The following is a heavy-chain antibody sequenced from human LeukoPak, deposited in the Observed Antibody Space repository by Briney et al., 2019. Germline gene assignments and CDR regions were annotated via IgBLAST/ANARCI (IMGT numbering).Heavy chain of an antibody. J-gene: IGHJ4*02. V-gene: IGHV4-39*01. Sequence: SETLSLTCTVSGGSISSYYWGWIRQPPGKGLEWIGSIYYSGSTYYNPSLKSRVTISVDTSKNQFSLKLSSVTAADTAVYYCASLRERSYYARGFDYWGQGTLVTVSS. CDR2: IYYSGST. CDR3: ASLRERSYYARGFDY. D-gene: IGHD1-26*01. CDR1: GGSISSYY.